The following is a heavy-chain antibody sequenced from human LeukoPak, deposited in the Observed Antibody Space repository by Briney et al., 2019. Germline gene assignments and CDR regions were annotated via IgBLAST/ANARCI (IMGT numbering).Heavy chain of an antibody. V-gene: IGHV3-30*02. D-gene: IGHD2-2*01. CDR1: GFTFSSYG. CDR2: VQYDGSNI. Sequence: SGGSLRLSCAASGFTFSSYGMHWARQAPGKGLECVAFVQYDGSNIYYSDSVKGRFTISRDNSKNTLYLQMNSLRVEDTAVYYCATHCSGTSCHRDYWGQGTLVTVSS. J-gene: IGHJ4*02. CDR3: ATHCSGTSCHRDY.